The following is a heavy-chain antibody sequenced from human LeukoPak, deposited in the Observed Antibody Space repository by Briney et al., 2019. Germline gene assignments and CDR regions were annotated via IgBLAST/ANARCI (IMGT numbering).Heavy chain of an antibody. CDR3: ASAAKVLHYFDWPKEGSLLEH. V-gene: IGHV3-53*01. D-gene: IGHD3-9*01. J-gene: IGHJ4*02. CDR2: IYDDGDT. CDR1: GFTVSSNY. Sequence: GGSLRLSCAASGFTVSSNYMSWVRQAPGTGLEWVSIIYDDGDTYYADSVKGRFTISRDNSKNTVYLQMNSLRAEDTAVYHCASAAKVLHYFDWPKEGSLLEHWGQGTLVTASS.